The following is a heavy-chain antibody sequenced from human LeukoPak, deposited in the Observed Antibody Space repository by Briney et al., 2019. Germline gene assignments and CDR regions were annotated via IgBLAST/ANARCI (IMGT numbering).Heavy chain of an antibody. Sequence: GGSLRLSCAASGFTFSDYYMSWIRQAPGKGLEWVSYISSSGSTIYYADSVKGRFTISRDNAKNSLYLQMNSLRAEDTAVYYCATTMVAARSNYYYYGMDVWAKGPRSPSP. V-gene: IGHV3-11*01. D-gene: IGHD2-15*01. CDR2: ISSSGSTI. CDR3: ATTMVAARSNYYYYGMDV. CDR1: GFTFSDYY. J-gene: IGHJ6*02.